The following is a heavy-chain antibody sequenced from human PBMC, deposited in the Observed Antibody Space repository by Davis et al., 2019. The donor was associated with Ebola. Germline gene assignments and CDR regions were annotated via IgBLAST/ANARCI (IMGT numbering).Heavy chain of an antibody. J-gene: IGHJ4*02. D-gene: IGHD3-22*01. V-gene: IGHV1-18*01. CDR3: ARDTYYYDSSGYSTPYFDY. Sequence: AASVKVSCKASGYTFTSYGISWVRQAPRQGLEWMGWISAYNGNTNYAQKLQGRVTMTTDTSTSTAYMELRSLRSDDTAVYYCARDTYYYDSSGYSTPYFDYWGQGTLVTVSS. CDR2: ISAYNGNT. CDR1: GYTFTSYG.